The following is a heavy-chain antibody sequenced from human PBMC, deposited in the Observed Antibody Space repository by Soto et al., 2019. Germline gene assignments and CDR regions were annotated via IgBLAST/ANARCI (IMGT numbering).Heavy chain of an antibody. D-gene: IGHD6-19*01. CDR1: GYTFTSYG. V-gene: IGHV1-18*01. CDR2: ISAYNGNT. CDR3: ARGIAVAGTPSFDY. Sequence: ASVKLSCKAGGYTFTSYGISWVRQAPGQGLEWMGWISAYNGNTNYAQKLQGRVTMTTDTSTSTAYMELRSLRSDDTALYYCARGIAVAGTPSFDYWGQGTLVTVSS. J-gene: IGHJ4*02.